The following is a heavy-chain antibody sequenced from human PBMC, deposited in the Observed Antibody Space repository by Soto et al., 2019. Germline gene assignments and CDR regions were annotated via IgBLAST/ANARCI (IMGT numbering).Heavy chain of an antibody. D-gene: IGHD3-10*01. Sequence: EVQLVESGGGLVQPGESLRLSCAASGFNFSPYWMHWVRQVPGKGLEWISHIGGGGSMTIYADSVKGRFTISRDDVKNTLYLQMNSLRSEDTAVYYCVRDRGSPDSFDSWGQGTKVTVSS. V-gene: IGHV3-74*01. CDR2: IGGGGSMT. CDR3: VRDRGSPDSFDS. J-gene: IGHJ3*02. CDR1: GFNFSPYW.